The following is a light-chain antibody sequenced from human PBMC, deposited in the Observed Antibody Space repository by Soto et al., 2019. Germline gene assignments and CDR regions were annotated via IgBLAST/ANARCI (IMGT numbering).Light chain of an antibody. J-gene: IGKJ2*01. CDR3: QQYYSTPPT. CDR2: WAS. V-gene: IGKV4-1*01. Sequence: DIVMTQSPDSLAVSLGERATINCKSSQSVLYSSNNKNYLAWYQQRPGQPPKLRIYWASTRESGVPDRFSGSGSGTDFTLTNTSVQAEDVAVYYCQQYYSTPPTFGQGTKLEIK. CDR1: QSVLYSSNNKNY.